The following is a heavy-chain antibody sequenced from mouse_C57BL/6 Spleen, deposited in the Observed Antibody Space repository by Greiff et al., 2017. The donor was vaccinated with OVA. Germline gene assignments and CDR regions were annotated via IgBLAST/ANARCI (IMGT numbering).Heavy chain of an antibody. J-gene: IGHJ4*01. D-gene: IGHD1-1*01. Sequence: EVQLQQSGPELVKPGASVKISCKASGYTFTDYYMNWVKQSHGKSLEWIGDINPNNGGTSYNQKFKGKATLTVDKSSSTAYMELRSLTSEDSAVYYCASSYYYGSSRYAMDYWGQGTSVTVSS. V-gene: IGHV1-26*01. CDR3: ASSYYYGSSRYAMDY. CDR1: GYTFTDYY. CDR2: INPNNGGT.